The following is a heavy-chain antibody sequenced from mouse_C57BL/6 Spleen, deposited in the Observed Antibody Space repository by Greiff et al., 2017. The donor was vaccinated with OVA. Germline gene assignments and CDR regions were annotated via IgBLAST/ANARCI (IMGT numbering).Heavy chain of an antibody. CDR3: ARSRYYGSGYFDV. CDR2: IYPGDGDT. D-gene: IGHD1-1*01. Sequence: QVQLQQSGAELVKPGASVKISCKASGYAFSSYWMNWVKQRPGKGLEWIGQIYPGDGDTNYNGKFKGKATLTADKSSSTAYMPLSSLTSEDSAVYFCARSRYYGSGYFDVWGTGTTVTVSS. V-gene: IGHV1-80*01. J-gene: IGHJ1*03. CDR1: GYAFSSYW.